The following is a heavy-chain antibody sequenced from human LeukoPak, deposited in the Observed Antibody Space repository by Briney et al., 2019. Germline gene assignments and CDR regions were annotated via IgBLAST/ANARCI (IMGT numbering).Heavy chain of an antibody. J-gene: IGHJ4*02. Sequence: PGRSLRLSCAASGFTFDDYAMHWVRQAPGKGLEWVSGISWNSGSIGYADSVKGRFTISRDNAKNSLYLQMNSLRSEDTAVYYCATDALVGATIRAFFDYWGQGTLVTVSS. CDR2: ISWNSGSI. V-gene: IGHV3-9*01. D-gene: IGHD1-26*01. CDR3: ATDALVGATIRAFFDY. CDR1: GFTFDDYA.